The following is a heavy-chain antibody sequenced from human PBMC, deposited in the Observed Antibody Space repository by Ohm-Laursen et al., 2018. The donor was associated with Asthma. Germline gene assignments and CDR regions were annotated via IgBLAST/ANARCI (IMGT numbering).Heavy chain of an antibody. CDR1: GGTFSSYA. J-gene: IGHJ4*02. Sequence: SSVKVSCKASGGTFSSYAISWVRQAPGQGLEWMGTIIPISGLTNYAQKFQGRVTITADRSTTTAYMELSSLTSEDAALYYCARDEDVDWGQGTQVNVSS. V-gene: IGHV1-69*04. CDR3: ARDEDVD. CDR2: IIPISGLT. D-gene: IGHD2-21*01.